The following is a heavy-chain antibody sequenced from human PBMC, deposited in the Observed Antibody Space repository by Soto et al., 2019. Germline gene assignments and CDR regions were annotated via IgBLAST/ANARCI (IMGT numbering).Heavy chain of an antibody. Sequence: QVQLVQSGAEVRKPGASVKVSCKTSGYTFTSNDINWVRQATGQGLEWMGWMNPKSGNTAYGQNFQGRVTMTRNTTIRTAYMEVSGLRSDDTAVYYCARGQYGGYSYGRLYLAYWGQGSLVTVSS. J-gene: IGHJ4*02. CDR2: MNPKSGNT. V-gene: IGHV1-8*01. CDR3: ARGQYGGYSYGRLYLAY. D-gene: IGHD5-18*01. CDR1: GYTFTSND.